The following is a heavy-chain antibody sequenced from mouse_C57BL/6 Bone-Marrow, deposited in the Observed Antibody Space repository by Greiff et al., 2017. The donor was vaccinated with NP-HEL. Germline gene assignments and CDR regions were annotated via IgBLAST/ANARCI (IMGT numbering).Heavy chain of an antibody. CDR3: AKPGGLHWFDY. Sequence: VKLMESGPGLVAPSQSLSITCTVSGFSLTSYGVSWVRQPPGKGLEWLGVIWGDGSTTNHSALISRLSIIKDNSKSQVFFKLNRLQTDDTATYYCAKPGGLHWFDYWGQGTLVTVSA. CDR1: GFSLTSYG. D-gene: IGHD2-2*01. CDR2: IWGDGST. V-gene: IGHV2-3*01. J-gene: IGHJ3*01.